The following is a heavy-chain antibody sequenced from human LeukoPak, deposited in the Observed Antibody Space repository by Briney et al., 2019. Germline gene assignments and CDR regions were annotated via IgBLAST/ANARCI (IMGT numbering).Heavy chain of an antibody. D-gene: IGHD5-18*01. V-gene: IGHV4-59*01. Sequence: SETLSLTCTVSGGSISSYYWSWIRQPPGKGLEWIGYIYYSGSTNYNPSLKSRVTISVDTSKNQFSLKLSSVTAADTGVYYCARGFWDVDTAMGFDPWGQGTLVTVSS. CDR2: IYYSGST. J-gene: IGHJ5*02. CDR1: GGSISSYY. CDR3: ARGFWDVDTAMGFDP.